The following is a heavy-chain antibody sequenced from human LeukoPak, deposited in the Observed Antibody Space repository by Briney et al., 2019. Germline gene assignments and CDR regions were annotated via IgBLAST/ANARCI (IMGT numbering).Heavy chain of an antibody. V-gene: IGHV1-2*02. J-gene: IGHJ5*02. Sequence: ASVKVFCKVSGYTLHGYHMHWVRQAPGQGLEWMVGLHPNSGGTNYAQKLEGRDTMTGDASTRRVYMELRSLRSEDTAVYYCAREQYGSGSYGGDWFDPWGQGTLVTVSS. CDR3: AREQYGSGSYGGDWFDP. CDR2: LHPNSGGT. D-gene: IGHD3-10*01. CDR1: GYTLHGYH.